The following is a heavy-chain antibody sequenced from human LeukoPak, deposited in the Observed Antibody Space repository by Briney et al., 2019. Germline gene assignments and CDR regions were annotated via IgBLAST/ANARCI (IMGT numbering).Heavy chain of an antibody. Sequence: WMGWINTNTGNPTYAQGFTGRFVFSLDTSVSTAYLQISSLKAEDTAVYYCARGIGNERRVYWGQGTLVTVS. V-gene: IGHV7-4-1*02. CDR2: INTNTGNP. J-gene: IGHJ4*02. D-gene: IGHD1-1*01. CDR3: ARGIGNERRVY.